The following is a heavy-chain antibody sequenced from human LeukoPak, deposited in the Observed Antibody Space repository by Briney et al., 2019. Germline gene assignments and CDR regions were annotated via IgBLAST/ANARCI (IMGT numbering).Heavy chain of an antibody. D-gene: IGHD3-10*01. Sequence: PSETLSLTCSVSSDSISSSSYLWVWVRQPLGKGLEWIGDIYSNGHISYNPSLKSRAAISVDTSKNQFSLNLSSVTAADTAVYYCARRHYGSGNIDSWGQGTLVTVSS. V-gene: IGHV4-39*01. CDR2: IYSNGHI. CDR1: SDSISSSSYL. CDR3: ARRHYGSGNIDS. J-gene: IGHJ4*02.